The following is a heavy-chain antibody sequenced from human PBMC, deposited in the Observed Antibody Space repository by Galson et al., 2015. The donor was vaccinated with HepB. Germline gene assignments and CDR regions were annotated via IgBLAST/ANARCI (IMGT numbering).Heavy chain of an antibody. D-gene: IGHD6-13*01. CDR2: INPNSGGT. V-gene: IGHV1-2*02. CDR1: GYTFTGYY. CDR3: ATVRRVGYSSSWTHDAFDI. J-gene: IGHJ3*02. Sequence: SCKASGYTFTGYYMHWVRQAPGQGLEWMGWINPNSGGTNYAQKFQGRVTMTRDTSISTAYMELSRLRSDDTAVYYCATVRRVGYSSSWTHDAFDIWGQGTMVTVSS.